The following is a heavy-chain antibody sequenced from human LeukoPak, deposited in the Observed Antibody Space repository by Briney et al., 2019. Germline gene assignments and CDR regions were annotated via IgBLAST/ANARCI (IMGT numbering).Heavy chain of an antibody. J-gene: IGHJ4*02. V-gene: IGHV1-8*01. CDR1: RYTFTIYD. CDR3: ARGPPNWGYDY. CDR2: MSPKSGNT. Sequence: ASVKVSCKASRYTFTIYDSNWVRQAPGQGPEWMGWMSPKSGNTGYAQKFQGRVTMTRSTSMSTAYMELSSLRSEDTAVYYCARGPPNWGYDYWGQGTLVTVSS. D-gene: IGHD7-27*01.